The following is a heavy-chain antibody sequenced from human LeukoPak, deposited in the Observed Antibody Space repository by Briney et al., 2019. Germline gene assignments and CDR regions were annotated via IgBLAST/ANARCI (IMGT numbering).Heavy chain of an antibody. V-gene: IGHV3-23*01. J-gene: IGHJ4*02. CDR1: GFTFSRYA. Sequence: GGSLRLSCAGSGFTFSRYALSWVRQAPGKGLEWVSLISGNGGTTYYVDSVKGRFTISRGNSKNTLYLQMNSLRAEDTAVYSCAKDNGAGNFDYWGQGTLVTVSS. CDR2: ISGNGGTT. D-gene: IGHD1-26*01. CDR3: AKDNGAGNFDY.